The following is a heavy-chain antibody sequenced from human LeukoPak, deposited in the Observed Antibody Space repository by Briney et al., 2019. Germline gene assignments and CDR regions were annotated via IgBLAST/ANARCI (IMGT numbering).Heavy chain of an antibody. Sequence: PGGSMTLSCRVSGLTFSIYAMQWVRHAPDRGREWETFIRYAGSNKYYAESVKGRFTISRDNSKNTLYLQMSSLRAEDTAVHYCAKAIHSSSSGVVDYWGQGTLVTVSS. CDR3: AKAIHSSSSGVVDY. CDR1: GLTFSIYA. V-gene: IGHV3-30*02. CDR2: IRYAGSNK. D-gene: IGHD6-6*01. J-gene: IGHJ4*02.